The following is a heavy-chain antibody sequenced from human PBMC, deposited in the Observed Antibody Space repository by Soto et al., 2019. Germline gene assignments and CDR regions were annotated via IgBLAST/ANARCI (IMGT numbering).Heavy chain of an antibody. CDR2: ISYDGSNK. D-gene: IGHD1-26*01. CDR1: GFTFSSYA. Sequence: PGGSLRLSCAASGFTFSSYAIHWVRQAPGKGLEWVAVISYDGSNKYYADSVKGRFTISRDNSKNTLYLQMNSLRAEDTAVYYCATMSVPNSIVGATGPYWGQGTLVTVSS. V-gene: IGHV3-30-3*01. J-gene: IGHJ4*02. CDR3: ATMSVPNSIVGATGPY.